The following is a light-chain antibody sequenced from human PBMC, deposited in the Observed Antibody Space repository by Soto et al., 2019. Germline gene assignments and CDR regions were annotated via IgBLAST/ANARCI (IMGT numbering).Light chain of an antibody. Sequence: IQMTQSPSSLSASVGYRITITCRASRDIGNDLGWYQQKPGKAPKVLIYAASNLHSGVPSRFSGSGSGTDFTPTISNLQPEDFAGYYCQQTYSSPITFGQGTRLEIK. CDR1: RDIGND. V-gene: IGKV1-39*01. CDR2: AAS. J-gene: IGKJ5*01. CDR3: QQTYSSPIT.